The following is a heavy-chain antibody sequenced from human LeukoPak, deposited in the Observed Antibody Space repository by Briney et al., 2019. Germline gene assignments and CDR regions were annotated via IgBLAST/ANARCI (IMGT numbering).Heavy chain of an antibody. V-gene: IGHV3-21*01. CDR1: GFTFSSYS. CDR3: ARDGSTYYYGSGSSPAPDY. D-gene: IGHD3-10*01. J-gene: IGHJ4*02. Sequence: PGGSLRLSCAASGFTFSSYSMNWVRQAPGKGLEWVSSISSSSSYIYYADSVKGRFTISRDNAKNSLYLQMNSLRAEDTAGYYCARDGSTYYYGSGSSPAPDYWGQGTLVTVSS. CDR2: ISSSSSYI.